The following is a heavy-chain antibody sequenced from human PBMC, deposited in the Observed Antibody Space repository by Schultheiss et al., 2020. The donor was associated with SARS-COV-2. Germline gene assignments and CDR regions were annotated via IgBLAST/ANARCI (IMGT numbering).Heavy chain of an antibody. J-gene: IGHJ6*02. CDR3: ARDRDPHNDCYYYYGMDV. V-gene: IGHV3-33*01. Sequence: GGSLRLSCAASGFTFSSYGMHWVRQAPGKGLEWVAVIWYDGSNKYYADSVKGRFTISRDNSKNTLYLQMNSLRAENTAVYYCARDRDPHNDCYYYYGMDVWGPGTTVTFSS. D-gene: IGHD2-8*01. CDR2: IWYDGSNK. CDR1: GFTFSSYG.